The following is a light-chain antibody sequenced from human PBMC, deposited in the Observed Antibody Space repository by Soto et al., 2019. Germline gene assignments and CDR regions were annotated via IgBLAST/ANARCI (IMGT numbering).Light chain of an antibody. V-gene: IGKV1-9*01. Sequence: IQLTHSPSSLSASVGDRVTITCRASQGISSYLAWYQQKPGKAPKFLIYAASTLQRGVPSRFSGRGSGTEFTLTISSLQPEDFATYFCHELNSYPPTFGQGTELEIK. CDR1: QGISSY. J-gene: IGKJ2*01. CDR2: AAS. CDR3: HELNSYPPT.